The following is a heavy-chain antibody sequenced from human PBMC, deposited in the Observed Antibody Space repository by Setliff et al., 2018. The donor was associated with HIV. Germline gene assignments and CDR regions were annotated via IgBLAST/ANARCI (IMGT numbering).Heavy chain of an antibody. CDR1: GGSISSSKW. Sequence: SETLSLACAVSGGSISSSKWWSWVRQPPGKGLEWIGEIFHSENTNYNPSLKSRVSISVDKSKNQFSLKVTSVTAADTAVYYCASGDNFWSGSYYWGQGTLVTVSS. J-gene: IGHJ4*02. CDR3: ASGDNFWSGSYY. V-gene: IGHV4-4*02. D-gene: IGHD3-3*01. CDR2: IFHSENT.